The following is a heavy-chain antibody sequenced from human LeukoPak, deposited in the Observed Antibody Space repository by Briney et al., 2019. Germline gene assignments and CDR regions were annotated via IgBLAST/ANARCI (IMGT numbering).Heavy chain of an antibody. J-gene: IGHJ4*02. D-gene: IGHD1-26*01. Sequence: GGSLRLSCSASVLIFSRYAMHWVRQAPGMGLEYVSGINDNGGRTHYGDSVKGRFSISRDNSKNTLHLQMSTLRAEDTALYYCVKNVGGSYAFDYWGQGILVTVAS. CDR2: INDNGGRT. CDR3: VKNVGGSYAFDY. V-gene: IGHV3-64D*09. CDR1: VLIFSRYA.